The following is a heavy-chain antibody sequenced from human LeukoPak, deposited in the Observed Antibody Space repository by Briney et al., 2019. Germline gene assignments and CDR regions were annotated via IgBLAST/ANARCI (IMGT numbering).Heavy chain of an antibody. J-gene: IGHJ4*02. V-gene: IGHV3-7*01. CDR1: GFTFGDYA. CDR2: INRDAGEK. CDR3: ARDDPVVYATYDH. D-gene: IGHD2-8*02. Sequence: GGSLRLSCTASGFTFGDYAMTWVRQAPGKGLEWVANINRDAGEKYYADSVKGRFTISRDNAKSSLFLQMTSLRADDTAVYYCARDDPVVYATYDHWGQGTLVTVSS.